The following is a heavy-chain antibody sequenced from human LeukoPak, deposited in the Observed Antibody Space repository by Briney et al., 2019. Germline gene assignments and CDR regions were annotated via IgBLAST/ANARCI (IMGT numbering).Heavy chain of an antibody. CDR2: INPNSGGT. V-gene: IGHV1-2*02. CDR3: AREIGPIQLHLWGSAFDS. CDR1: GGTFSSYA. J-gene: IGHJ4*02. D-gene: IGHD5-18*01. Sequence: ASVKVSCKASGGTFSSYAINWVRQAPGQGLEWMGWINPNSGGTNYAQKFQGRVTMTRDTSISTAYMELSRLRSDDTAVYYCAREIGPIQLHLWGSAFDSWGQGTLVTVSS.